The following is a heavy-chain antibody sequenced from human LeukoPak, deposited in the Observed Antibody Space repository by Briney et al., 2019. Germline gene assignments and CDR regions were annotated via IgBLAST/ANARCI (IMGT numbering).Heavy chain of an antibody. D-gene: IGHD3-16*02. CDR2: IYSGGST. Sequence: GGSLRLSCAASGFTFSSYAMSWVRQAPGKGLEWVSVIYSGGSTYYADSVKGRFTISRDNSKNTLYLQMNSLRAEDTAVYYCARERVRAYYFDYWGQGTLVTVSS. CDR1: GFTFSSYA. J-gene: IGHJ4*02. CDR3: ARERVRAYYFDY. V-gene: IGHV3-66*01.